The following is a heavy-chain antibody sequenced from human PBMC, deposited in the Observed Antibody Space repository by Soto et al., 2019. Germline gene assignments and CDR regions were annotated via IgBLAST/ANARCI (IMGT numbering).Heavy chain of an antibody. V-gene: IGHV4-4*07. CDR3: ARALSSAAGLYFDY. D-gene: IGHD6-13*01. Sequence: SETLSLTCTVSGDSISSYYWSWIRQPAGKGMEWIGRIHTTDSTNYSPSLKSRVTMSIDTSNSQFSLKLTSLTAADTAVYYCARALSSAAGLYFDYWGQGTLVTVSS. CDR2: IHTTDST. J-gene: IGHJ4*02. CDR1: GDSISSYY.